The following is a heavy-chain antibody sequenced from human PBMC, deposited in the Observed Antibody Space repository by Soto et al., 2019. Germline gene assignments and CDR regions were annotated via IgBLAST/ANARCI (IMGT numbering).Heavy chain of an antibody. D-gene: IGHD4-17*01. CDR2: ISAYNGNT. J-gene: IGHJ3*02. CDR1: GYSFTIYG. Sequence: ASVKVSLKASGYSFTIYGMSLVRQAPGQGLEWMGWISAYNGNTNYAQKLQGRATMTTDTSTSTAYMELRSLRSDDTAVYYCARQTTVTTDAFDIWGQGTMVTVSS. CDR3: ARQTTVTTDAFDI. V-gene: IGHV1-18*01.